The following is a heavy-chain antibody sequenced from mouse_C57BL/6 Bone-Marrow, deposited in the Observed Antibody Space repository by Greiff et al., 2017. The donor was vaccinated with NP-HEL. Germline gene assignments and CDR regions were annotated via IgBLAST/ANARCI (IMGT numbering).Heavy chain of an antibody. CDR3: ARWYGSSRNYAMDY. Sequence: QVQLKQSGPELVKPGASVKISCKASGYAFSSSWMNWVKQRPGKGLEWIGRIYPGDGDTNYNGKFKGKATLTADKSSSTAYMQLSSLTSEDSAVYFCARWYGSSRNYAMDYWGQGTSVTVSS. D-gene: IGHD1-1*01. V-gene: IGHV1-82*01. CDR2: IYPGDGDT. J-gene: IGHJ4*01. CDR1: GYAFSSSW.